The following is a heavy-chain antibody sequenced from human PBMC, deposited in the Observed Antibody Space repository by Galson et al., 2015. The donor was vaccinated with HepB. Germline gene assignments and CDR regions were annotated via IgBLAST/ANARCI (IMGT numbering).Heavy chain of an antibody. CDR2: ISNDGSVK. Sequence: SLRLSCAASRFTFTRYGMHWVRQAPGKGLEWLAFISNDGSVKHNANSVKGRFTISRDNSRNTLYLQMNSLRPEDTAVYYCAKDSIASSGAGWGMDVWGQGPTVTVSS. J-gene: IGHJ6*02. CDR3: AKDSIASSGAGWGMDV. D-gene: IGHD2-21*01. CDR1: RFTFTRYG. V-gene: IGHV3-30*18.